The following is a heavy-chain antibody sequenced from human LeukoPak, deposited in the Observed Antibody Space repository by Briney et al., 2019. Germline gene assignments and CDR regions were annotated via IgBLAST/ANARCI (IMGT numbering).Heavy chain of an antibody. V-gene: IGHV3-30-3*01. Sequence: GESLRLSCAASGLTFSTFAMQWVRQAPGKGLEWVAVMSYDGNYKYHVDSVKGRFSISRDNSKNTLYLQMNSLRSEDTAVYYCATGSYFEYWGQGTLVTVSS. CDR2: MSYDGNYK. D-gene: IGHD1-26*01. CDR1: GLTFSTFA. CDR3: ATGSYFEY. J-gene: IGHJ4*02.